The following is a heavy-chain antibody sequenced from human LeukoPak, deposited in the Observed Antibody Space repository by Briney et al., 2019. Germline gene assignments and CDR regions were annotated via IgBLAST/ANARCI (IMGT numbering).Heavy chain of an antibody. CDR1: GFTFSSYA. CDR3: ARVHSGSYQYYYYYYMDV. J-gene: IGHJ6*03. CDR2: ISGSSSYI. Sequence: GGSLRLSCAASGFTFSSYAMNWVRQAPGKGLEWVSSISGSSSYIYYADSVKGRFTISSDNANNSLYLQMNSLRAEDTAVYYCARVHSGSYQYYYYYYMDVWGKGTTVTVSS. V-gene: IGHV3-21*01. D-gene: IGHD1-26*01.